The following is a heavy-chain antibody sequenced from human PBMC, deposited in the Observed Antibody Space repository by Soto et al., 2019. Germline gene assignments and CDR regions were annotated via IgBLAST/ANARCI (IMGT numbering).Heavy chain of an antibody. CDR1: GFTVSSNY. CDR2: IYSGGST. Sequence: GSLRLSCAASGFTVSSNYMSWVRQAPGKGLEWVSVIYSGGSTYYADSVKGRFTISRDNSKNTLYLQMNSLRAEDTAVYYCAREMQWLVRGDYYYGMDVWGQGTTVTVSS. D-gene: IGHD6-19*01. V-gene: IGHV3-53*01. J-gene: IGHJ6*02. CDR3: AREMQWLVRGDYYYGMDV.